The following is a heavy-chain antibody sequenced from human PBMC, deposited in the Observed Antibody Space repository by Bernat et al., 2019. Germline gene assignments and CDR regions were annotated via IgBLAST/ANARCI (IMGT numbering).Heavy chain of an antibody. V-gene: IGHV4-31*03. J-gene: IGHJ4*02. Sequence: QVQLQESGPGLVKPSQTLSLTCTVSDGPISSGGHYWSWIPQHPGKGLAWIGYIYYSGNTYYNPSLKSRVTISVDTSKNQFSLELSSVTAADADVYYCARGIVATWYYFDYWGQGTLVTVSS. D-gene: IGHD5-12*01. CDR2: IYYSGNT. CDR1: DGPISSGGHY. CDR3: ARGIVATWYYFDY.